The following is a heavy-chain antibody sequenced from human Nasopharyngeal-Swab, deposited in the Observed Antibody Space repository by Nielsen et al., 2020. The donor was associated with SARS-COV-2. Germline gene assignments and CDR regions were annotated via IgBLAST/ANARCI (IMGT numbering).Heavy chain of an antibody. CDR2: IYYSGST. Sequence: SETLSLTCTVSGGSVSSGSYYWSWIRQPPGKGLEWIGYIYYSGSTNYHPSLKSRVTISVDTSKNQFSLKLSSVTAADTAVYYCARVEGYYYGSGSYFEPLLFDYWGQGTLVTVSS. CDR3: ARVEGYYYGSGSYFEPLLFDY. J-gene: IGHJ4*02. D-gene: IGHD3-10*01. CDR1: GGSVSSGSYY. V-gene: IGHV4-61*01.